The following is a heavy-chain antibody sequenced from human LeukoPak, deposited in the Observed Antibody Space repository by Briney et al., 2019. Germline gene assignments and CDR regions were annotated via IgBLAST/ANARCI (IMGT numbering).Heavy chain of an antibody. V-gene: IGHV4-39*01. CDR1: GGSISSSSYY. Sequence: PSETLSLTCTVSGGSISSSSYYWGWIRQPPGKGLEWIGSIYYSGSTYYNPSLESRVTISVDTSKNQFSLKLSSVTAADTAVYYCARHPRLQEGAFDIWGQGTMVTVSS. CDR2: IYYSGST. CDR3: ARHPRLQEGAFDI. J-gene: IGHJ3*02.